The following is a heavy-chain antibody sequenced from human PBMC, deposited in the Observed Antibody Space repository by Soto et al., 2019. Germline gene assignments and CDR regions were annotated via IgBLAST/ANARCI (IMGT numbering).Heavy chain of an antibody. CDR3: ARGNGDYDVRAYYYYYYMDV. V-gene: IGHV3-66*01. J-gene: IGHJ6*03. CDR1: GFTVSSNY. Sequence: PGGSLRLSCAASGFTVSSNYMSWVRQAPGKGLEWVSVIYSGGSTYYADSVKGKFTISRDNSKNTLYLQMNSLRAEDTAVYYCARGNGDYDVRAYYYYYYMDVWGKGTTVTVSS. D-gene: IGHD4-17*01. CDR2: IYSGGST.